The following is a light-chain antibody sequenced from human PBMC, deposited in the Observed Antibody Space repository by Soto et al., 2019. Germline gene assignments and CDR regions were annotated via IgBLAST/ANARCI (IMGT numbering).Light chain of an antibody. CDR2: EVT. CDR1: SSDVGGYNY. V-gene: IGLV2-8*01. Sequence: QSPLTQPPSASGTLGQSVTISCTGTSSDVGGYNYVSWHQQHPGKAPKVMIYEVTKRPPGVPDRFSGSKSGNTASLTVSGLQAEDEADYYCSSFAGGGNPVLLGGGTKVTV. CDR3: SSFAGGGNPVL. J-gene: IGLJ2*01.